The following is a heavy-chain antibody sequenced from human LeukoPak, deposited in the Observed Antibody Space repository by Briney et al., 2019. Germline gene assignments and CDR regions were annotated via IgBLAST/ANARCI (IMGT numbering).Heavy chain of an antibody. CDR3: TRDRGTYNWFDP. J-gene: IGHJ5*02. V-gene: IGHV3-73*01. D-gene: IGHD2-15*01. CDR2: IDKKDNLYAT. CDR1: GFTFSGSA. Sequence: GGSLKLSCAASGFTFSGSAVHWVRQSSGKGLEWVGHIDKKDNLYATAYAESVKGRFTISRDDSKDTAFLHMDSLETEDTALYYCTRDRGTYNWFDPWGQGTLVTVSS.